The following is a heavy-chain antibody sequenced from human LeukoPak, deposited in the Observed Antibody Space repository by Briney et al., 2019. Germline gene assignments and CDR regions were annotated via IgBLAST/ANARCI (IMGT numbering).Heavy chain of an antibody. V-gene: IGHV1-2*02. Sequence: ASVKVSCKASGYTFTGYYMHWVRQAPGQGLEWMGWINPNSGGTNYAQKFQGRVTMTRDTSISTAYMELSRLRSDDTAVYYCARDAAVAATALFDYWGQGTLVTVSS. J-gene: IGHJ4*02. D-gene: IGHD6-19*01. CDR2: INPNSGGT. CDR1: GYTFTGYY. CDR3: ARDAAVAATALFDY.